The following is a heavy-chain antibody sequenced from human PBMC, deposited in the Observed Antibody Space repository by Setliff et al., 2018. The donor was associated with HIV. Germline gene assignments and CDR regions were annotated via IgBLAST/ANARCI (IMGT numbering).Heavy chain of an antibody. CDR1: GFSFSDYY. Sequence: GGSLRLSCAASGFSFSDYYMNWIRQAPGKWLEWVSYISSRGSNRYYADSMKGRFTISRDNAKNSLDLQMNSLRAEDTAVYYSAREGSTYYYYYYMDVWGKGTTVTVSS. CDR2: ISSRGSNR. J-gene: IGHJ6*03. CDR3: AREGSTYYYYYYMDV. V-gene: IGHV3-11*04.